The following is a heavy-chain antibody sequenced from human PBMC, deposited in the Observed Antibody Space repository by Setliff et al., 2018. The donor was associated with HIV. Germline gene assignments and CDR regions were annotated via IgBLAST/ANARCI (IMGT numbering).Heavy chain of an antibody. D-gene: IGHD2-2*02. V-gene: IGHV1-69*04. CDR3: AKDQEIGSYLDP. Sequence: SVKVSCKASGGAFISHTFTWVRQAPGQGLEWMGRIIPILGIPNYAQNFQGRLTISADKSTLTAYLELSSLRSDESAVYFCAKDQEIGSYLDPWGQGTLVTVS. CDR2: IIPILGIP. CDR1: GGAFISHT. J-gene: IGHJ5*02.